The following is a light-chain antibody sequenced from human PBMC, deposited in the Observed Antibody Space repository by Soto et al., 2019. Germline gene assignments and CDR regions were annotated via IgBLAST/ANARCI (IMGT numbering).Light chain of an antibody. CDR1: QGINNW. J-gene: IGKJ5*01. CDR2: AAS. Sequence: DIQMTQSPSSVSASVGDRVTITCRASQGINNWLGWYQQKPGRAPKLLISAASSLQSGVPPRFSGSGSGTDFTLTISSLQPEDFATYYCQQSNSFPPTFGQGTRLDMK. CDR3: QQSNSFPPT. V-gene: IGKV1-12*01.